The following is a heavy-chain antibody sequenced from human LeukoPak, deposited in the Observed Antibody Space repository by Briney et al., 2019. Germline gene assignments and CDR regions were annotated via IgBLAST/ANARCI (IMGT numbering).Heavy chain of an antibody. CDR3: ARDTTVASGMEY. V-gene: IGHV4-59*01. J-gene: IGHJ4*02. CDR2: IYNGGTT. Sequence: SQTLSPTCSVSGASLSTYAWTWVRQSPGKRLDWIGSIYNGGTTNSNPSLKSRGTISTDTAKNQFSLRLRSVSAADTAIYYCARDTTVASGMEYWGQGTLVSVSS. CDR1: GASLSTYA. D-gene: IGHD5-12*01.